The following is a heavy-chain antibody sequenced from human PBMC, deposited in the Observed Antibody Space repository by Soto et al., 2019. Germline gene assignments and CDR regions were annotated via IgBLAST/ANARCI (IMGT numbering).Heavy chain of an antibody. CDR2: ISGSGGST. Sequence: GGSLRLSCAASGFTFSSYAMSWVRQAPGKGLEWVSAISGSGGSTYYADSVKGRFTISRDNSKNTLYLQMNSLRAEDTAVYYCAKHTSEYDFWSGYFDKLDYWGQGTLVTVSS. D-gene: IGHD3-3*01. J-gene: IGHJ4*02. V-gene: IGHV3-23*01. CDR1: GFTFSSYA. CDR3: AKHTSEYDFWSGYFDKLDY.